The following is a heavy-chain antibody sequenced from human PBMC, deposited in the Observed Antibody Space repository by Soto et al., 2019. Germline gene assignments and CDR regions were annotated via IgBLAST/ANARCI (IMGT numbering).Heavy chain of an antibody. Sequence: GGSLRLSCATSGFTFSSYAMSWVRQAPGKGLEWVSAISGSGGSTYYADSVKGRFTISRDNSKNTLYLQMNSLRAEDTAVYYCAKDVRLGAGYCSGGSCSSSDAFDIWGQGTMVTVSS. CDR1: GFTFSSYA. D-gene: IGHD2-15*01. J-gene: IGHJ3*02. V-gene: IGHV3-23*01. CDR3: AKDVRLGAGYCSGGSCSSSDAFDI. CDR2: ISGSGGST.